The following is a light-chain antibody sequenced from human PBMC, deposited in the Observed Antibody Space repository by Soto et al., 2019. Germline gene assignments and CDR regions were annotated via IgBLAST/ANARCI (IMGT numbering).Light chain of an antibody. Sequence: DIQMTQSPSSVSASVGDRVTISCQASQGISNYLAWYQQKPGKVPKLLIYAASTLQSGVPSRFSGSASGTDLTLTISSLQPEDVATYYCHKYNSAPLTFGGGTKVDIK. CDR2: AAS. CDR1: QGISNY. J-gene: IGKJ4*01. V-gene: IGKV1-27*01. CDR3: HKYNSAPLT.